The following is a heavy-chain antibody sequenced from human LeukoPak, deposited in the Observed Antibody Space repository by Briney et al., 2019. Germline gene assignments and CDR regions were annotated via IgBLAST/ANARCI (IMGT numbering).Heavy chain of an antibody. CDR2: ISGSGGST. CDR3: AKARDGYSSSWYSPTTA. V-gene: IGHV3-23*01. J-gene: IGHJ5*02. Sequence: PGGSLRLSCAASGFTFSSYAMSWVRQAPGKGLEWVSAISGSGGSTYYADSVKGRFTISRDNSKNSLYLQMNSLTAEDTAVYYCAKARDGYSSSWYSPTTAWGQGTLVTVSS. D-gene: IGHD6-13*01. CDR1: GFTFSSYA.